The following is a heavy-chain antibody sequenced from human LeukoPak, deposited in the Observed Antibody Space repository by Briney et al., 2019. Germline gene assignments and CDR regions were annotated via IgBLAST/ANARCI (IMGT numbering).Heavy chain of an antibody. V-gene: IGHV4-30-4*08. D-gene: IGHD3-22*01. CDR1: GGSISSGDYY. J-gene: IGHJ4*02. Sequence: SETLSLTCTVSGGSISSGDYYWSWIRQPPGKGLAWIGYIYYSGSTYYNPSLKSRVTISVDTSKNQFSLKLSSVTAADTAVYYCARLVENTYYYDSSEYYFDYWGQGTLVTVSS. CDR3: ARLVENTYYYDSSEYYFDY. CDR2: IYYSGST.